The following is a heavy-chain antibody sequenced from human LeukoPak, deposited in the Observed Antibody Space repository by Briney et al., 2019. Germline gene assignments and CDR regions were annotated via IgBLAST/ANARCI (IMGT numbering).Heavy chain of an antibody. J-gene: IGHJ4*02. CDR3: ARDSGYSSGWS. CDR1: GGSFSGYY. CDR2: INHSGST. Sequence: SETLSLTCAVYGGSFSGYYWSWIRQPPGKGLEWIGEINHSGSTNYNPSLKSRVTISVDTSKNQFSLKLSSVTAADTAVYYCARDSGYSSGWSWGQGTLVTVP. V-gene: IGHV4-34*01. D-gene: IGHD6-19*01.